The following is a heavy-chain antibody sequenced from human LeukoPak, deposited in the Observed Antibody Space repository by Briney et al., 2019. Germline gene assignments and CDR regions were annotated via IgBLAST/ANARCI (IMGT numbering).Heavy chain of an antibody. CDR3: ARDNDSRDPPHFDY. CDR1: GYTFTGYY. V-gene: IGHV1-69*06. CDR2: IIPIFGTT. D-gene: IGHD3-16*01. J-gene: IGHJ4*02. Sequence: SVKVSCKASGYTFTGYYMHWVRQAPGQGLEWMGGIIPIFGTTNYARKFRGRVTLTADKSTRTAYMELSSLRSEDTAVYDCARDNDSRDPPHFDYWGQGTLVTVSS.